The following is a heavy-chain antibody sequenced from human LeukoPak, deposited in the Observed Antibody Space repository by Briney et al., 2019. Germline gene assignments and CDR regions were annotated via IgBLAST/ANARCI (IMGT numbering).Heavy chain of an antibody. CDR1: GYSFTSYW. CDR2: IYPGDSDT. J-gene: IGHJ6*03. CDR3: ARGGRVRGVHYYYYMDV. D-gene: IGHD3-10*01. Sequence: GESLKISCKGSGYSFTSYWIAWVRQMPGKGLEWMGIIYPGDSDTRYSPSFQGQVTISADKSISTAYLQWSSLKASDTAMYYCARGGRVRGVHYYYYMDVWGKGTTVTVSS. V-gene: IGHV5-51*01.